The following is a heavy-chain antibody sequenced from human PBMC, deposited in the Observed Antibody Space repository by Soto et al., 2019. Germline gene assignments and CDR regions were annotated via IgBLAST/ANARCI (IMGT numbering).Heavy chain of an antibody. CDR3: VRDLLGSGGHFDY. Sequence: GGSLRLSXAASGFIFSSFGMHWVRQAPGKGLEWVAHIWYDGSNTYYADSVKGRFTISRDNSRNTLYLQMNSLRAEDTAVYHCVRDLLGSGGHFDYWGQGTPVTVSS. J-gene: IGHJ4*02. V-gene: IGHV3-33*01. CDR1: GFIFSSFG. D-gene: IGHD7-27*01. CDR2: IWYDGSNT.